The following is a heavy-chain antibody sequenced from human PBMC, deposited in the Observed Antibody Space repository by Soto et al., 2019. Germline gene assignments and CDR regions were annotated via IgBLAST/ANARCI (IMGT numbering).Heavy chain of an antibody. D-gene: IGHD3-10*01. J-gene: IGHJ6*03. CDR1: GYTFTGYY. CDR3: ARDYYGSGRYARPPYYYYYYMDV. CDR2: INPNSGGT. Sequence: ASVKVSCKASGYTFTGYYMHWVRQAPGQGLEWMGWINPNSGGTNYAQKFQGWVTMTRDTSISTAYMELSRLRSDDTAVYYCARDYYGSGRYARPPYYYYYYMDVWGKGTTVTVSS. V-gene: IGHV1-2*04.